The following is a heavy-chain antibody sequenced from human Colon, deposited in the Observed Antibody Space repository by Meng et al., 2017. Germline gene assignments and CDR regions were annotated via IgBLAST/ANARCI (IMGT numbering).Heavy chain of an antibody. CDR1: GGSISSGSSY. J-gene: IGHJ5*02. CDR2: IYTSGGT. CDR3: ARDGRTTEWLDP. Sequence: PPQESGPGLVNPSQTLSLTCTVSGGSISSGSSYWNWIRQPAGKGLEWIGRIYTSGGTNYNPSFKSRVTISIDTSKNQFSLKLSSVTAADTAVYYCARDGRTTEWLDPWGQGTLVTVSS. D-gene: IGHD4-17*01. V-gene: IGHV4-61*02.